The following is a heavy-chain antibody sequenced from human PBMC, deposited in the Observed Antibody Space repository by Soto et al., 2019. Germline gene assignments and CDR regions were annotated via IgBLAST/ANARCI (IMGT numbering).Heavy chain of an antibody. J-gene: IGHJ5*02. CDR2: ISAYNGNT. CDR1: GYTFTYYG. Sequence: ASVKVSCKASGYTFTYYGISWVRQAPGQGLEWMGWISAYNGNTNHAQKLQGRVTMTTDTSTSTAYMELRSLRSDDTAVYYCARGVGSGSYYNQYNWFDPWGQGTLVTVSS. V-gene: IGHV1-18*01. D-gene: IGHD3-10*01. CDR3: ARGVGSGSYYNQYNWFDP.